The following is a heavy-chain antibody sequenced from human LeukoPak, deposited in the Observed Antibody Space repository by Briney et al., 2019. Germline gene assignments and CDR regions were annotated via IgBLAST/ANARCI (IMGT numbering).Heavy chain of an antibody. CDR3: ARTPWYDRGWFDP. CDR1: GYSFTSYW. CDR2: IYPGDSDT. V-gene: IGHV5-51*01. Sequence: GESLKISCKGSGYSFTSYWIGWVRQLPGKGLEWMGIIYPGDSDTRYSPSFQGQVTISADKSFSTAYLQWSSLNASDTAMYYCARTPWYDRGWFDPWGQGTLVTVSS. J-gene: IGHJ5*02. D-gene: IGHD1-14*01.